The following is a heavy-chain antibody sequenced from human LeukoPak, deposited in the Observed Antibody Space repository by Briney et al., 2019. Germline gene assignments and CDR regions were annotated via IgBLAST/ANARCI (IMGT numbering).Heavy chain of an antibody. V-gene: IGHV4-30-4*01. CDR2: IYYSGST. CDR1: GGSIRSGDYY. Sequence: PSQTLSLTCTVSGGSIRSGDYYWRWIRQPPGKGLEWIGYIYYSGSTYYNPSLKSRVTISVDTSKNQFSLKLSSVTAADTAVYYCARDPVTTVTTFDYWGQGTLVTVSS. J-gene: IGHJ4*02. D-gene: IGHD4-17*01. CDR3: ARDPVTTVTTFDY.